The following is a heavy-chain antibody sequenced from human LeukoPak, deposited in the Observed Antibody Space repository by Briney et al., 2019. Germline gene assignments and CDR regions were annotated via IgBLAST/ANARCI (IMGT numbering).Heavy chain of an antibody. Sequence: GASMKVSCKASGGTFSSYAISWVRQAPGQGLEWMGGIIPIFGTANYAQKFQGRVTITADESTSTAYMELSSLRSEDTAVYYCARGRLRAKRNFVLDYWGQGTLVTVSS. D-gene: IGHD5-12*01. CDR2: IIPIFGTA. CDR1: GGTFSSYA. V-gene: IGHV1-69*13. CDR3: ARGRLRAKRNFVLDY. J-gene: IGHJ4*02.